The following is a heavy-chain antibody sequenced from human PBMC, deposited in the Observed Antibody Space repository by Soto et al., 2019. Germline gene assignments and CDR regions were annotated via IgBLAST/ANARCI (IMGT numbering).Heavy chain of an antibody. J-gene: IGHJ4*02. CDR2: ISYSGDSA. CDR3: AKNGPRSGYSSSSTDLDF. Sequence: EVQLLESGGGLVQPGGSLRLSCTASGFTFSIYGMTWVRQPPGKGREGASAISYSGDSAYYAEPVEGRFSISRDNVQNTLSLEMNSLRAEDTALYYCAKNGPRSGYSSSSTDLDFWGQGTLVTVSS. D-gene: IGHD6-6*01. CDR1: GFTFSIYG. V-gene: IGHV3-23*01.